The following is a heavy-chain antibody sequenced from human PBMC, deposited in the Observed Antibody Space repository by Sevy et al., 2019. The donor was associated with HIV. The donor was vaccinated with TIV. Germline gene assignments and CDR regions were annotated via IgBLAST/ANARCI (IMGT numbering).Heavy chain of an antibody. J-gene: IGHJ3*02. CDR1: GFTFSSYS. CDR3: ARRYCSGGSCWNAFDI. Sequence: GGSLRLSCAASGFTFSSYSMYWVRQAPGKGLEWVASTSTSSSYMYHADSVKGRFTISRDNAKNSLFLLMNSLRAEDTAFYYCARRYCSGGSCWNAFDIWGQGTMVTVSS. CDR2: TSTSSSYM. D-gene: IGHD2-15*01. V-gene: IGHV3-21*04.